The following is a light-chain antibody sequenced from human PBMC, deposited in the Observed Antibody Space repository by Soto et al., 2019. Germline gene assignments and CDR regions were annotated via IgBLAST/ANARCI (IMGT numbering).Light chain of an antibody. Sequence: IQLTKSPSSLSASVGDRVTITCRASQGISGYLAWYQQKPGKAPKLLIYAASTLQRGVPSRFSGSGSGTDFTLTISSLQPEDFATYYCQQLDSYVFGPGTKMDIQ. J-gene: IGKJ3*01. CDR3: QQLDSYV. CDR1: QGISGY. V-gene: IGKV1-9*01. CDR2: AAS.